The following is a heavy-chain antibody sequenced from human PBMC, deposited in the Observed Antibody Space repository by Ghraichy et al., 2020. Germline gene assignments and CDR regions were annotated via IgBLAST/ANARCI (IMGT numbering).Heavy chain of an antibody. J-gene: IGHJ6*02. CDR2: IKQDGSEK. CDR3: ARGLMVRGVTPYYYYYDMDV. D-gene: IGHD3-10*01. Sequence: GGSLRLSCAASGFTFSNYWMSWVRQAPGKGLEWVANIKQDGSEKYYVDSVKGRFTISRDNAKNSLYLQMDSLRAEDTAVYYCARGLMVRGVTPYYYYYDMDVWGQGTTVTVSS. V-gene: IGHV3-7*01. CDR1: GFTFSNYW.